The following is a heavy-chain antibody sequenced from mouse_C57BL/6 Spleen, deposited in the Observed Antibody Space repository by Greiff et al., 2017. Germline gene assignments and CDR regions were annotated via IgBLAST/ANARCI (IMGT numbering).Heavy chain of an antibody. D-gene: IGHD5-1*01. CDR2: ISYDGSN. J-gene: IGHJ1*03. Sequence: ESGPGLVKPSQSLSLTCSVTGYSITSGYYWNWIRQFPGNKLEWMGYISYDGSNNYNPSLKNRISITRDTSKNQFFLKLNSVTTEDTATYYCARRGYLWYFDVWGTGTTVTVSS. CDR1: GYSITSGYY. CDR3: ARRGYLWYFDV. V-gene: IGHV3-6*01.